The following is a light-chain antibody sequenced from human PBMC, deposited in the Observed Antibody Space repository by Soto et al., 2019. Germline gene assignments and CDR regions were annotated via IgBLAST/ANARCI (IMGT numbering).Light chain of an antibody. CDR2: GVN. Sequence: QSALTQPPSASGSPGQSVAISCTGTSSDVGGYNYVSWYQQHPGKAPKLMIYGVNKRPSGVSNRFSGSKSGNTAYLTISGLQAEDEAHYWCYAYGLSNTFAFGGGTKLTVL. V-gene: IGLV2-8*01. J-gene: IGLJ2*01. CDR3: YAYGLSNTFA. CDR1: SSDVGGYNY.